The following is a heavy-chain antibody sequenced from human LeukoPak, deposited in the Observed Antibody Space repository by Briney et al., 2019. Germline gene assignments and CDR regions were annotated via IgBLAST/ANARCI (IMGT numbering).Heavy chain of an antibody. Sequence: SETLSLTCTVSGGSIDNSIYYWGWNRPSPEKGLEGIGSIYYTGTTNYNPSLESRVTISIDASNIQVSLTLISVTAAAASVYFCARGGFYGHPFDFGGQGTLVTVSS. CDR1: GGSIDNSIYY. CDR2: IYYTGTT. J-gene: IGHJ4*02. D-gene: IGHD3-10*01. V-gene: IGHV4-39*07. CDR3: ARGGFYGHPFDF.